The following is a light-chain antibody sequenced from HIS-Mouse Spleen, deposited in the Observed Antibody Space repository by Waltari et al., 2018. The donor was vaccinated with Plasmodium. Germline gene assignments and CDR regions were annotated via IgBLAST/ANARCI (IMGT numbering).Light chain of an antibody. CDR3: YSTDSSGNHRV. Sequence: SYELTQPPSVSVSPGQTARITCSGDALPKKYAYWYQQKSGQAPVLVIYEDSKRPSGIAQIVSGSRSGTMASLTISGAQMEDGADFYCYSTDSSGNHRVFGGVTKLTVL. J-gene: IGLJ3*02. CDR1: ALPKKY. V-gene: IGLV3-10*01. CDR2: EDS.